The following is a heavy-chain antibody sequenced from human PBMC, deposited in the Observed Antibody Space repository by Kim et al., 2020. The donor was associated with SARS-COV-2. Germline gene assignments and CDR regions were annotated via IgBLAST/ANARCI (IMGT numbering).Heavy chain of an antibody. D-gene: IGHD5-18*01. J-gene: IGHJ4*02. CDR1: GGSISSSSYY. CDR3: ARGGIQLWSPFDY. CDR2: IYYSGST. V-gene: IGHV4-39*01. Sequence: SETLSLTCTVSGGSISSSSYYWGWIRQPPGKGLEWIGSIYYSGSTYYNPSLKSRVTISVDTSKNQFSLKLSSVTAADTAVYYCARGGIQLWSPFDYWGQGTLVTVSS.